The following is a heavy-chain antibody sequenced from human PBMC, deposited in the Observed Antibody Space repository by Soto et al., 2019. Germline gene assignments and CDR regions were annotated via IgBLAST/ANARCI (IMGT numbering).Heavy chain of an antibody. CDR3: ARDTIAAAATGYFQH. CDR1: GGTFSSYT. CDR2: IIPILGIA. Sequence: QVQLVQSGAEVKKPGSSVKVSCKASGGTFSSYTISWVRQAPGQGLEWMGRIIPILGIANYAQKFQGRVTITADKSTSTAYMELSSLRSEDTAVCYCARDTIAAAATGYFQHWGQGTLVTVSS. V-gene: IGHV1-69*08. D-gene: IGHD6-13*01. J-gene: IGHJ1*01.